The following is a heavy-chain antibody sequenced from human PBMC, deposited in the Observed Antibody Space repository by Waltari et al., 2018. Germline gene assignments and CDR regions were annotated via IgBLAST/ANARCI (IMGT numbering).Heavy chain of an antibody. CDR1: GGSISSSSYY. CDR2: IYYSGST. V-gene: IGHV4-39*07. D-gene: IGHD3-3*01. J-gene: IGHJ4*02. Sequence: QLQLQESGPGLVKPSETLSLTCTVPGGSISSSSYYWGWIRQPPGKGLEWIGSIYYSGSTYYNPSLKSRVTISVDTSKNQFSLKLSSVTAADTAVYYCARAPARITIFGVVIDPDFDYWGQGTLVTVSS. CDR3: ARAPARITIFGVVIDPDFDY.